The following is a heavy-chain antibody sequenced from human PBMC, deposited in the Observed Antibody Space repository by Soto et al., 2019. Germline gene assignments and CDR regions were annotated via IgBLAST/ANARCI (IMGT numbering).Heavy chain of an antibody. J-gene: IGHJ6*02. Sequence: ASVKVSCKASGYTFTSYGISWVRQAPGQGLEWMGWISAYNGNTNYAQKLQGRVTMTRDTSTSTAYMELRRLRSDDTAVYYCARGPMVRGVIITDMDVWGQGTTVTVSS. CDR2: ISAYNGNT. CDR3: ARGPMVRGVIITDMDV. D-gene: IGHD3-10*01. CDR1: GYTFTSYG. V-gene: IGHV1-18*01.